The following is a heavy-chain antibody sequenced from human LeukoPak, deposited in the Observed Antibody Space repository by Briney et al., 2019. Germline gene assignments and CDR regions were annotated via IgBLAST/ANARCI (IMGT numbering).Heavy chain of an antibody. D-gene: IGHD6-13*01. CDR2: IYYSGST. J-gene: IGHJ4*02. Sequence: SETLSLTCTVSGGSISSSSYYWGWIRQPPGKGLEWIGSIYYSGSTYYNPSLKSRVTISVDTSKNQFSLKLSSVTAADTAVYYCASLIAAAGTGRAVAGEDYWGQGTLVTVSS. CDR3: ASLIAAAGTGRAVAGEDY. V-gene: IGHV4-39*07. CDR1: GGSISSSSYY.